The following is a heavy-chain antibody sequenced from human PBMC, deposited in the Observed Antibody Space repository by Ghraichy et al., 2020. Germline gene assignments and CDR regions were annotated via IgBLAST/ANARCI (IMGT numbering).Heavy chain of an antibody. CDR3: ASLLTFDP. V-gene: IGHV4-34*01. D-gene: IGHD2-15*01. CDR1: GGSFSGYY. Sequence: SETLSLTCAVYGGSFSGYYWSWIRQPPGKGLEWIGEINHSGSTNYNPSLKSRVTISVDTSKNQFSLKLSSVTAADTAVYYCASLLTFDPWGQGTLVTVSS. J-gene: IGHJ5*02. CDR2: INHSGST.